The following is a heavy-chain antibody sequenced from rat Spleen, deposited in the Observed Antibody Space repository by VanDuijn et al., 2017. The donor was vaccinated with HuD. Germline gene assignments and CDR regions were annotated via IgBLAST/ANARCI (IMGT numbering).Heavy chain of an antibody. J-gene: IGHJ1*01. CDR1: GYSITNNY. CDR2: ISYSNST. D-gene: IGHD1-10*01. CDR3: ARYRATIDWYFDF. Sequence: DVQLQESGPGLVKPSQSLSLTCSVTGYSITNNYWGWIRKFPGNKMEWIGHISYSNSTNYNPSLKSRISITRDTSKNQFFLQLNSVKTEDTATYFCARYRATIDWYFDFWGPGTMVTVSS. V-gene: IGHV3-1*01.